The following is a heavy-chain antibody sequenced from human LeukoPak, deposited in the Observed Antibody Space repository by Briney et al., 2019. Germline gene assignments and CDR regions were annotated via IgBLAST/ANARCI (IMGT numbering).Heavy chain of an antibody. CDR1: GFTFSSYA. CDR3: ARERYYGSGSFDY. CDR2: ISYDGSNK. J-gene: IGHJ4*02. V-gene: IGHV3-30*04. Sequence: GRSLRLSCTASGFTFSSYAMHWVRQAPGKGLEWVAVISYDGSNKYYADSVKGRFTISRDNSKNTLYLQMNSLRAEDTAVYYCARERYYGSGSFDYWGQGTLVTVSS. D-gene: IGHD3-10*01.